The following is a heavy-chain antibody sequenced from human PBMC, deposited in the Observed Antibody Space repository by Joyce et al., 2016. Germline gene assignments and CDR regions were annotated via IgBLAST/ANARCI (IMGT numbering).Heavy chain of an antibody. D-gene: IGHD2-15*01. CDR2: ISGSDDGT. V-gene: IGHV3-23*01. Sequence: EVQLLESGGGWVQPGGSLRLSCAASGFTFSSYAMSWVRQAPEKVLVWVSAISGSDDGTYHADSVRGWFTISRDNSKNTLYLQMNSLTAEDTAIYYCAKGTLGSCSGTTCYPLDSWGQGTLVTVSS. CDR1: GFTFSSYA. J-gene: IGHJ4*02. CDR3: AKGTLGSCSGTTCYPLDS.